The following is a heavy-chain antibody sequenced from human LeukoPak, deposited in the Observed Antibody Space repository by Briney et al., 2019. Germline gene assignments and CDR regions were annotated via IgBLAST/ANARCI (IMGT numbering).Heavy chain of an antibody. D-gene: IGHD6-19*01. CDR3: ASGYSSGWYPKEFDY. J-gene: IGHJ4*02. CDR2: IYPGDSDT. CDR1: GYSFTSYW. V-gene: IGHV5-51*01. Sequence: GESLKISCQGSGYSFTSYWIGWVRQMPGKGLEWMGIIYPGDSDTRYSPSFQGQVTISADKSISTAYLQWSSLKASDTAMYYCASGYSSGWYPKEFDYWGQGTLVTVSS.